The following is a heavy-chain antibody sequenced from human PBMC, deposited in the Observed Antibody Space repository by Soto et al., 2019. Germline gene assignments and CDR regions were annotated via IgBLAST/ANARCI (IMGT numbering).Heavy chain of an antibody. J-gene: IGHJ5*02. Sequence: QVQLQESGPGLVKPSETLSLTCTVSCGSVSSAIYYWIWFRQPPGKGLEWIGYIAYTVGTNYNPSLRSRVTPSTDTSKTPVSLNLRSVTAADTAIYCCAGVYGGDWFGPWGEGTRVTVS. CDR1: CGSVSSAIYY. CDR3: AGVYGGDWFGP. D-gene: IGHD6-13*01. V-gene: IGHV4-61*03. CDR2: IAYTVGT.